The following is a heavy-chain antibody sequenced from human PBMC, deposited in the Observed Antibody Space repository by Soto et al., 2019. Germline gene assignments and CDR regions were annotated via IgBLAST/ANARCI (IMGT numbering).Heavy chain of an antibody. CDR2: ISAYNGNT. CDR3: ARSSNNRYYYYMDV. Sequence: ASVKVSCKASGYTFTSYGISWVRQAPGQGLEWMGWISAYNGNTNYAQKLQGRVTMTTDTSTSTAYMELRSLRSDDTAVYYCARSSNNRYYYYMDVWGKGTTVTVSS. J-gene: IGHJ6*03. CDR1: GYTFTSYG. V-gene: IGHV1-18*01.